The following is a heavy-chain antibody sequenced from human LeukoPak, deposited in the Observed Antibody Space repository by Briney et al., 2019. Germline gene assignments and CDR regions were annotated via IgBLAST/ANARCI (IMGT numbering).Heavy chain of an antibody. Sequence: GGSLRLSCAASGFTFSSYSMNWVRQAPGKGLEWVSSISSSSSYIYYADSVKGRFTISRDNAKNSLYLQMNSLRAEDTAVYYCARYCGGDCYGMDVWGQGTTVTVSS. CDR1: GFTFSSYS. J-gene: IGHJ6*02. CDR2: ISSSSSYI. CDR3: ARYCGGDCYGMDV. V-gene: IGHV3-21*01. D-gene: IGHD2-21*01.